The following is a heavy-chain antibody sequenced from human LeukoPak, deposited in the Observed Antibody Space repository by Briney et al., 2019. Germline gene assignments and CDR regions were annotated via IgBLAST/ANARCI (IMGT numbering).Heavy chain of an antibody. CDR1: GFTFSSYA. CDR3: AKAMYSNSDNPAKY. D-gene: IGHD6-13*01. V-gene: IGHV3-23*01. CDR2: ISSSGGST. J-gene: IGHJ4*02. Sequence: GGSLRLSCAASGFTFSSYAMSWVRQAPGKGLEWVSGISSSGGSTYFADPVKGRFTISRDNSKNTLYLQMSSLRAEDTALYYCAKAMYSNSDNPAKYWGQGTLSPSPQ.